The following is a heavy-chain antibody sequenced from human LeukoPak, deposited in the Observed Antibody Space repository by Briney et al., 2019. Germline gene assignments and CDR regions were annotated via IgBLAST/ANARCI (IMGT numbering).Heavy chain of an antibody. CDR3: ARVPGYYDSSGYPRPLDY. J-gene: IGHJ4*02. D-gene: IGHD3-22*01. V-gene: IGHV3-48*01. CDR2: ISSSSSTI. Sequence: GGSLRLSCAASGFTFSSYSMNWVRQAPGKGLEWVSYISSSSSTIYYAGSVKGRFTISRDNAKNSLYLQMNSLRAEDTAVYYCARVPGYYDSSGYPRPLDYWGQGTLVTVSS. CDR1: GFTFSSYS.